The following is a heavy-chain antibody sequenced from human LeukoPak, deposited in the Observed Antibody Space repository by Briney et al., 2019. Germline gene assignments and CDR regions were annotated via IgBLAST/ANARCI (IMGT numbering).Heavy chain of an antibody. D-gene: IGHD3-10*01. V-gene: IGHV1-24*01. CDR1: GYTLTELS. Sequence: GASVKVSCKVSGYTLTELSMHWVRQAPGKGLEWMGGFDPEDGETIYAQKFQGRVTMTEDTSTDAAYMELSSLRSEDTAVYYCATDPITMVRGHYYYYYGMDVWGQGTTVTVSS. CDR3: ATDPITMVRGHYYYYYGMDV. CDR2: FDPEDGET. J-gene: IGHJ6*02.